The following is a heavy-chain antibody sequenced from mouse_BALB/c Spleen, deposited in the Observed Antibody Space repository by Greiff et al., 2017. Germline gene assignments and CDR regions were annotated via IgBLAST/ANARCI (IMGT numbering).Heavy chain of an antibody. CDR2: IDPANGNT. D-gene: IGHD2-2*01. Sequence: EVKLMESGAELVKPGASVKLSCTASGFNIKDTYMHWVKQRPEQGLEWIGRIDPANGNTKYDPKFQGKATITADTSSNTAYLQLSSLTSEDTAVYYCAPGLRRYFDYWGQGTTLTVSS. CDR1: GFNIKDTY. V-gene: IGHV14-3*02. CDR3: APGLRRYFDY. J-gene: IGHJ2*01.